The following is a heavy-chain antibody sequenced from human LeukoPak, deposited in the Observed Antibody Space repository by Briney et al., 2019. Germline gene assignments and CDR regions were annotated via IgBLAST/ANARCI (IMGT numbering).Heavy chain of an antibody. D-gene: IGHD2-2*01. CDR2: IGSSSTYI. J-gene: IGHJ4*02. V-gene: IGHV3-21*06. CDR1: GFSSTGYG. Sequence: GGSLRLSCAASGFSSTGYGMHWVRQAPGKGLEWVSSIGSSSTYIYYADSMKGRFTISRDNAKNSLYLQMNSLRAEDTAVYYCARGGERYCNTISCSPDYWRQGTLVTVSS. CDR3: ARGGERYCNTISCSPDY.